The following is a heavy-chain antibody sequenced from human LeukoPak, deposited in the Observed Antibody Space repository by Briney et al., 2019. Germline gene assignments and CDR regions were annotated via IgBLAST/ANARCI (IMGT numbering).Heavy chain of an antibody. Sequence: SETLSLTCTVSGVSLSSSSYYWAWIRQSPGKGLEWIGSVYYSGTTHYESSLKSRVSISIDTSKTQFALKVNSVTVADTAVYYCARILDLVTTKTIDYWGQGSLVIVSS. D-gene: IGHD2-21*02. V-gene: IGHV4-39*06. CDR2: VYYSGTT. CDR3: ARILDLVTTKTIDY. CDR1: GVSLSSSSYY. J-gene: IGHJ4*02.